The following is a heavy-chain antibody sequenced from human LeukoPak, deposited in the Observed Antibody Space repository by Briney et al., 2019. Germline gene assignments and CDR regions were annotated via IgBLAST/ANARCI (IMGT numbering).Heavy chain of an antibody. CDR1: GFTFDDYG. J-gene: IGHJ3*02. Sequence: GGSLRLSCAASGFTFDDYGMSWVRQAPGKGLEWVSGINWNGGSTGYADSVKGRFTISRDNAKNSLYLQMNSLRAEDTALYYCARHITYCSSTCCYAFDIWGQGTMVTVSS. V-gene: IGHV3-20*04. CDR3: ARHITYCSSTCCYAFDI. CDR2: INWNGGST. D-gene: IGHD2-2*01.